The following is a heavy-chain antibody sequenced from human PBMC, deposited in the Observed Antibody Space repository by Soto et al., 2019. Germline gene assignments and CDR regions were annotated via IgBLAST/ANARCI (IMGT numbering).Heavy chain of an antibody. D-gene: IGHD1-20*01. Sequence: GGSLRLSWAASGFTFINYAMTWIRQAPGRGLEWVSVITGGGDTTYYADSVKGRFTISRDNSKNTLSLQMNSLRAEDTALYYCAKRDRSNWSYFDYWGQGTLVTVSS. J-gene: IGHJ4*02. CDR2: ITGGGDTT. V-gene: IGHV3-23*01. CDR1: GFTFINYA. CDR3: AKRDRSNWSYFDY.